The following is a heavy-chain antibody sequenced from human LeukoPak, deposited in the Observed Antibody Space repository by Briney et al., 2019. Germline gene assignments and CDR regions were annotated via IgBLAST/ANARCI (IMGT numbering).Heavy chain of an antibody. CDR3: AEDEWSSGYYYRELYY. CDR1: GFTFSSYG. D-gene: IGHD3-22*01. CDR2: ISYDGSNK. J-gene: IGHJ4*02. V-gene: IGHV3-30*18. Sequence: PGGSLRLSCAASGFTFSSYGMHWVRQAPGKGLEWVAVISYDGSNKYYADSVKGRFTISRDNSKNTLYLQMNSLRAEDTAVYYCAEDEWSSGYYYRELYYWGQGTLVTVSS.